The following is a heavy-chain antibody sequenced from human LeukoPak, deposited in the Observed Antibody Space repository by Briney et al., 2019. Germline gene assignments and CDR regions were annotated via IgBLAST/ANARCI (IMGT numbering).Heavy chain of an antibody. CDR2: IYYSGST. Sequence: SETLSLTCTVSGGSISSYYWSWIRQPPGKGLEWIGSIYYSGSTYYNPSLKSRVTISVDTSKNQFSLKLSSVTAADTAVYYCARGQATWIQLWLDAFDIWGQGTMVTVSS. CDR3: ARGQATWIQLWLDAFDI. V-gene: IGHV4-39*01. CDR1: GGSISSYY. D-gene: IGHD5-18*01. J-gene: IGHJ3*02.